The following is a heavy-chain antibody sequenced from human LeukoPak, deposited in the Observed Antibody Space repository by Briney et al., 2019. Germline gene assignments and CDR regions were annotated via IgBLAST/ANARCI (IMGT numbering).Heavy chain of an antibody. CDR1: GYTFTSYA. J-gene: IGHJ5*02. D-gene: IGHD1-14*01. CDR3: ARDIYQHINVNWFDP. CDR2: INTNTGNP. V-gene: IGHV7-4-1*02. Sequence: ASVKVSCKASGYTFTSYAMNWVRQAPGRGLEWVGWINTNTGNPTYAQGFTGRFVFSLDTSVSTAYLQISSLKAEDTAVYYCARDIYQHINVNWFDPWGQGTLVTVSS.